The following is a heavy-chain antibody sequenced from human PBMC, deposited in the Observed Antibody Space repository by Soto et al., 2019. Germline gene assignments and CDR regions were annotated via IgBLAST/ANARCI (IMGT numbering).Heavy chain of an antibody. V-gene: IGHV3-7*03. Sequence: HPGGSLRLSCAASGFTFSSYLMSWVRQAPGKGLEWVANIKQDGSEKYYVDSVKGRFTISRDNAKNSLYLQMNSLRAEDTAVYYCATGYGYSRNWGQGTLVTVSS. CDR2: IKQDGSEK. D-gene: IGHD6-13*01. J-gene: IGHJ4*02. CDR1: GFTFSSYL. CDR3: ATGYGYSRN.